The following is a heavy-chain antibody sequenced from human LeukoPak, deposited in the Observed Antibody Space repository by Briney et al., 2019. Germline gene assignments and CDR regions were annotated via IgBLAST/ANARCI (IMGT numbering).Heavy chain of an antibody. J-gene: IGHJ4*02. CDR3: ARDPGGVVYFDY. D-gene: IGHD2-8*01. CDR2: IWYDGSNK. CDR1: GFTFSNYD. V-gene: IGHV3-33*01. Sequence: GRSLRLSCAVSGFTFSNYDMHWVRQAPGKGLEWVAVIWYDGSNKYYADSVKGRFAISRDNSKNTLYLQMNTLRAEDTAVYYCARDPGGVVYFDYWGQGTLVTVSS.